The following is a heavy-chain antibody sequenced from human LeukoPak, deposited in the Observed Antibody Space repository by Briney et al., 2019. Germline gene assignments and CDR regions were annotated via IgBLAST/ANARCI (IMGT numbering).Heavy chain of an antibody. D-gene: IGHD6-13*01. V-gene: IGHV3-33*01. CDR2: IWNDGGNT. J-gene: IGHJ4*02. Sequence: GGSLRLSCAASGFTFSSHGMHWVRQAPGKGLEWVAVIWNDGGNTYHADSVKGRFTISRDNSKNTLYLHMNSLRAEDTAVYYCARDRGSRWFGPIDYWGQGSLVTVSS. CDR1: GFTFSSHG. CDR3: ARDRGSRWFGPIDY.